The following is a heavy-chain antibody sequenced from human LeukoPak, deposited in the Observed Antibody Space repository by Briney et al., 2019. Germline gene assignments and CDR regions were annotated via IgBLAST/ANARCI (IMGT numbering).Heavy chain of an antibody. CDR1: GGSIRSGGYA. D-gene: IGHD4-17*01. CDR3: ARGVDGDYVAYYFDY. V-gene: IGHV4-30-2*01. J-gene: IGHJ4*02. Sequence: NSSQTLSLTCAVPGGSIRSGGYAWRWIRQPPGKGLEWIGYIYHSGRTYYNPSLKSRVTMSVDRAKDQFSLKLSCGTAADTAVYYCARGVDGDYVAYYFDYWGQGTLVTVSS. CDR2: IYHSGRT.